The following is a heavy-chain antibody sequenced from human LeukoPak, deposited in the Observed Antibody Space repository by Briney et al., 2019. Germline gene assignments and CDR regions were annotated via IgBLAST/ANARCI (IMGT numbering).Heavy chain of an antibody. CDR1: GGSISSSSYY. V-gene: IGHV4-39*01. CDR3: ATLAAAGKY. Sequence: SETLSLTCTVSGGSISSSSYYWGWIRQPPGKGLEWIGSIYYSGSTYYNPSLKSRVTISVDTSKNQFSLKLSSVTAADTAVYYCATLAAAGKYWGQGTLVTVSS. D-gene: IGHD6-13*01. CDR2: IYYSGST. J-gene: IGHJ4*02.